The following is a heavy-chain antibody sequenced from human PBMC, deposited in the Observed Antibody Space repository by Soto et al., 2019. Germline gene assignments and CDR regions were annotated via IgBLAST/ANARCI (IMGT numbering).Heavy chain of an antibody. CDR2: IGTAGAT. Sequence: GGSLRLSCAASGFTFSSYDMHWVRQATGKGLEWVSAIGTAGATYYPGSVKGRFTISRENAKNSLKLQMNSLRAGDTAVYYCAREGAHYYGSGYAFDIWGQGTMVTVSS. CDR3: AREGAHYYGSGYAFDI. CDR1: GFTFSSYD. D-gene: IGHD3-10*01. V-gene: IGHV3-13*01. J-gene: IGHJ3*02.